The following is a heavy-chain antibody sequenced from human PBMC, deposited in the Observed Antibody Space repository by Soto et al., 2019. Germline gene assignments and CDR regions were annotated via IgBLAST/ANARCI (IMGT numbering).Heavy chain of an antibody. Sequence: QVQLVQSGAEVKKPGASVKVSYKASGYTFTSYGISWVRQAPGQGLEWMGCISAYNGNTNYAQKLQGRVTMTTDTSTSTAYMELRSLRSDDTAVYYCARVQGWNDELLGGFYYYYGMDVWGQGTTVTVSS. D-gene: IGHD1-1*01. CDR3: ARVQGWNDELLGGFYYYYGMDV. V-gene: IGHV1-18*04. J-gene: IGHJ6*02. CDR2: ISAYNGNT. CDR1: GYTFTSYG.